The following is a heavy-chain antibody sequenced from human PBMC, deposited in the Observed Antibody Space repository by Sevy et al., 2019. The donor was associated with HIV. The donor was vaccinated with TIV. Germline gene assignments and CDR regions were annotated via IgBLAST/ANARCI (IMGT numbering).Heavy chain of an antibody. CDR3: ASRYSGSYSS. Sequence: GESLMISCKGSGYSFTTFWIGWVRQMPGKGLEWMGIIYPGDSDTRYSPSFQGQVTISADKSISTAYLQWSSLKASDTAIYYCASRYSGSYSSWGQGTLVTVSS. CDR1: GYSFTTFW. V-gene: IGHV5-51*01. CDR2: IYPGDSDT. J-gene: IGHJ4*02. D-gene: IGHD1-26*01.